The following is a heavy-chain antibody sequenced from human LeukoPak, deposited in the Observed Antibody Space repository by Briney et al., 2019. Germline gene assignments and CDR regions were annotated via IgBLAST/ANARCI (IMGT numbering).Heavy chain of an antibody. D-gene: IGHD5-24*01. Sequence: GGSLRLSCAASGFTVSSNYMSWVHQAPGKGLEWLSTIYSATYYADSVKGRFTISRDNSKNTLYLQMNSLRAEDTAVCYCARMTTIIDYFDYWGQGILVTVSS. CDR3: ARMTTIIDYFDY. V-gene: IGHV3-66*01. CDR2: IYSAT. J-gene: IGHJ4*02. CDR1: GFTVSSNY.